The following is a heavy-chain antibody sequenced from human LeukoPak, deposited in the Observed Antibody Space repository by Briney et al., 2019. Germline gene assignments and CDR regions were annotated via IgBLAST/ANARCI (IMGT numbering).Heavy chain of an antibody. D-gene: IGHD5-12*01. V-gene: IGHV3-30*02. CDR2: IRYDGSNK. CDR3: AKGARYSGYDSHSLPDY. J-gene: IGHJ4*02. CDR1: GFTFSSYW. Sequence: PGGSLRLSCAASGFTFSSYWMSWVRQAPGKGLEWVAFIRYDGSNKYYADSVKGRFTISRDNSKNTLYLQMNSLRAEDTAVYYCAKGARYSGYDSHSLPDYWGQGTLVTVSS.